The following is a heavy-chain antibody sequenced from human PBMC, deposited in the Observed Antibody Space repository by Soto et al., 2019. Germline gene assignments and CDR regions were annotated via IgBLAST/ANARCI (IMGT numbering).Heavy chain of an antibody. Sequence: SQTVSGTSASSGASVTRNSASWNCSRQSPSRGLEWLGRTYYRSKWYNDYAVSVKSRITINPDTSKNQFSLQLNSVTPEDTAVYYCARDRSPSSWYPSQNYGMDVWGQGTTVTVSS. CDR2: TYYRSKWYN. J-gene: IGHJ6*02. CDR1: GASVTRNSAS. V-gene: IGHV6-1*01. CDR3: ARDRSPSSWYPSQNYGMDV. D-gene: IGHD6-13*01.